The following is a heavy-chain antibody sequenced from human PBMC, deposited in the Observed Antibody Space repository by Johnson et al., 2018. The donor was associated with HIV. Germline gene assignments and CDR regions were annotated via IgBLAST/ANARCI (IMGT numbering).Heavy chain of an antibody. V-gene: IGHV3-30-3*01. Sequence: QVQLVESGGGVVQPGRSLRLSCAASGFTFSSYAMHWVRQAPGKGLEWVAVISYDGSNKYYADSVKGRFTISRDNSKNTLYLQMNSLKSDDTATYYCARRYCSGGSCIMDPWGQGTMVTVSS. D-gene: IGHD2-15*01. CDR3: ARRYCSGGSCIMDP. CDR2: ISYDGSNK. CDR1: GFTFSSYA. J-gene: IGHJ3*01.